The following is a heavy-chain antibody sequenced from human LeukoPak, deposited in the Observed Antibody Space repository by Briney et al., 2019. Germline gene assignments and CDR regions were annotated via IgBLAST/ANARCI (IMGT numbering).Heavy chain of an antibody. Sequence: SETLSLTCAVSGGSISSSTNWWSWVRQPPGKGLEWIGEIYHGGTTYYNPSLKSRVTISVDTSKNQFSLKLSSVTAADTAVYYCARLPIVVVPSTSFDIWGQGTMVTVSS. CDR2: IYHGGTT. CDR3: ARLPIVVVPSTSFDI. D-gene: IGHD2-2*01. CDR1: GGSISSSTNW. J-gene: IGHJ3*02. V-gene: IGHV4-4*02.